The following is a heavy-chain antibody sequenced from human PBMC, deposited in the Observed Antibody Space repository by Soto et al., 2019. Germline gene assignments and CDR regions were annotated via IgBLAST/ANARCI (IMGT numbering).Heavy chain of an antibody. V-gene: IGHV1-18*01. D-gene: IGHD3-3*01. CDR3: ARYEGFLRS. CDR1: GYTFSNYG. Sequence: QAQLVQSGAEMKKPGASVKVSCKASGYTFSNYGITWVRQAPGQGLEWMGWISAYDGHSNYAQNLQGRVTMTTDTSTNTAYMELSILRSDDTSVYYCARYEGFLRSWGQGTLVAVSS. CDR2: ISAYDGHS. J-gene: IGHJ5*02.